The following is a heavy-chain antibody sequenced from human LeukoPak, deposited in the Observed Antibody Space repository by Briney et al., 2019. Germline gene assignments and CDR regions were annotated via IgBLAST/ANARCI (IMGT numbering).Heavy chain of an antibody. J-gene: IGHJ4*02. Sequence: ASVKVSCKASGYTFTSKDINWVRQATGQGLEWMGWMNPNSGNRGYAQEFQGRVTMTRNTSISTAYMELSSLRSEDTAGYYSAMNHGLEQLGLPPASYYFDSWGQGTPVTVSS. D-gene: IGHD5-18*01. CDR1: GYTFTSKD. V-gene: IGHV1-8*01. CDR2: MNPNSGNR. CDR3: AMNHGLEQLGLPPASYYFDS.